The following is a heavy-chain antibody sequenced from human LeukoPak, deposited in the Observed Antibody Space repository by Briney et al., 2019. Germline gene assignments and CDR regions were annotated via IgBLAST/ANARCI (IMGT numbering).Heavy chain of an antibody. Sequence: SGGSLRLSCAASGFTFSSYEMNWVRQAPGKGLEWVSYISSSGSTIYHADSVKGRLTISRDNAKNALYLQMNSLRAEDTAVYYCAGLGITMIGGVWGKGTTVTISS. V-gene: IGHV3-48*03. CDR3: AGLGITMIGGV. J-gene: IGHJ6*04. D-gene: IGHD3-10*02. CDR2: ISSSGSTI. CDR1: GFTFSSYE.